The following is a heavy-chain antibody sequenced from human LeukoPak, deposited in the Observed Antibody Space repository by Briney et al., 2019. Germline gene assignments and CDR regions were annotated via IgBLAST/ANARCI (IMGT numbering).Heavy chain of an antibody. J-gene: IGHJ4*02. Sequence: PGGSLRLSCAASGFTFSSYSMNWVRQAPGKGLEWVSSISSSSSYIYYADSVKGRFTISRDNAKNSLYLQMNSLRAEDTAVYYCARERSTMTGYWYFDYWGQGTLVTVSS. CDR3: ARERSTMTGYWYFDY. CDR1: GFTFSSYS. V-gene: IGHV3-21*01. CDR2: ISSSSSYI. D-gene: IGHD3-9*01.